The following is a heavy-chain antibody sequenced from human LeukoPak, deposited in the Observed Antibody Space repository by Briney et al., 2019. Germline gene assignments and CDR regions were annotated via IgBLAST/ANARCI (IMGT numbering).Heavy chain of an antibody. V-gene: IGHV3-23*01. CDR1: GFTFSSYA. J-gene: IGHJ6*03. Sequence: KTGGSLRLSRAASGFTFSSYAMSWVRQAPGKGLEWVSTISGSGGDTYYADSVKGRFTISRDNSKTTLYLQMNSLRAEATAVYYCAKTDSFGVSYYYMDVWGKGTTVTVSS. D-gene: IGHD3-3*01. CDR2: ISGSGGDT. CDR3: AKTDSFGVSYYYMDV.